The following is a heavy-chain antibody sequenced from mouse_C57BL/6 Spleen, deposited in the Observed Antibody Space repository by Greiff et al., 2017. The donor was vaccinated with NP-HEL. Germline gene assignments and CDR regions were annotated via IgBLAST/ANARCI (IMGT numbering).Heavy chain of an antibody. V-gene: IGHV2-6-1*01. CDR3: ARHSSGLYAMDY. D-gene: IGHD3-2*02. Sequence: QVQLKESGPGLVAPSQSLSITCTVLGFSLTSYGVHWVRQPPGKGLEWLVVIWSDGSTTYNSALKSRLSISKDNSKSQVFLKMNSLQTDDTAMYYCARHSSGLYAMDYWGQGTSVTVSS. J-gene: IGHJ4*01. CDR1: GFSLTSYG. CDR2: IWSDGST.